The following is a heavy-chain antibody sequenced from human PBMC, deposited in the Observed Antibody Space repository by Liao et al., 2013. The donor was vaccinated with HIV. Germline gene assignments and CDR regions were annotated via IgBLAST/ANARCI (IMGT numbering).Heavy chain of an antibody. CDR2: IYYSGST. D-gene: IGHD5-18*01. Sequence: QVQLQESGPGLVKPSETLSLTCTVSGGSISSYYWTWIRQPPGKGLEWIGYIYYSGSTNYNPSLKSRVTISPDTSKNQFSLKLSSVTAADTAVYYCARENGYNYGSYYYYYYMDVWGKGNHGHRLL. CDR3: ARENGYNYGSYYYYYYMDV. J-gene: IGHJ6*03. CDR1: GGSISSYY. V-gene: IGHV4-59*01.